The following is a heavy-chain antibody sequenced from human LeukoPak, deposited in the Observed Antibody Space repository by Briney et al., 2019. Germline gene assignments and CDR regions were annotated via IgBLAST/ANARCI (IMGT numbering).Heavy chain of an antibody. D-gene: IGHD6-13*01. CDR3: ARTANFAAGYYIDY. CDR1: GFTFSSYP. CDR2: ISGSSRHK. J-gene: IGHJ4*02. Sequence: GGSLSLSCAASGFTFSSYPMNWVRQAPGKGLEGFSSISGSSRHKYYADSVTGRFTISRDNAKNSMYLQMNSLRAEDTAVHYCARTANFAAGYYIDYWGQGTLVTVSS. V-gene: IGHV3-21*01.